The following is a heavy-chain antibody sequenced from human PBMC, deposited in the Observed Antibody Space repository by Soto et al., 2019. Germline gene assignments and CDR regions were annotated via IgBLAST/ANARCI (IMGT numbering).Heavy chain of an antibody. Sequence: QVQLVQSGAEVKKPGASVKVSCKASGYNFIDYDINWVRKVTGQGLEWMGWMTPNSGNTGYAQKFQGRVTLTRDTSIGTAFMELSSLKSEDTAVYYCARNPYGSGLFDPWGQGTLVTVSS. CDR1: GYNFIDYD. CDR3: ARNPYGSGLFDP. V-gene: IGHV1-8*01. D-gene: IGHD6-19*01. CDR2: MTPNSGNT. J-gene: IGHJ5*02.